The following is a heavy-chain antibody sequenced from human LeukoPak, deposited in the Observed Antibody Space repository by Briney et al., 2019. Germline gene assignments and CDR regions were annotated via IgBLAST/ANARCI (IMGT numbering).Heavy chain of an antibody. CDR1: GFTFSSYA. D-gene: IGHD3-22*01. V-gene: IGHV3-23*01. Sequence: GGSLRLSCAASGFTFSSYAMSWVRQAPGKGLEWVSAISGSGGSTYYADSVKGRFTISRDNSKNTLYLQMNSLRAEDTAVYYCAKDIMVENYYDSSGYYPYWGQGTLDTVSS. CDR2: ISGSGGST. J-gene: IGHJ4*02. CDR3: AKDIMVENYYDSSGYYPY.